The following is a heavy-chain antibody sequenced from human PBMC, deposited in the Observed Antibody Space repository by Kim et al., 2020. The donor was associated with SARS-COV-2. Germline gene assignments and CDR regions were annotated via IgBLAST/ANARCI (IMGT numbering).Heavy chain of an antibody. CDR3: ATDSSGFVFYGMDV. D-gene: IGHD6-19*01. Sequence: ADSVKGRFTISRDNSKNTLYLQMNSLRAEDTAVYYCATDSSGFVFYGMDVWGQGTTVTVSS. J-gene: IGHJ6*02. V-gene: IGHV3-66*01.